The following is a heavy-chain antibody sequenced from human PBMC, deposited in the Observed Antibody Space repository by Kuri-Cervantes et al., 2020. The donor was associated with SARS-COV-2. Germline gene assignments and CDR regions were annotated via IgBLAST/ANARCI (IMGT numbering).Heavy chain of an antibody. J-gene: IGHJ6*02. CDR1: GFTFSSYA. D-gene: IGHD6-19*01. V-gene: IGHV3-30-3*02. CDR3: AKRGLVNYYGMDV. CDR2: ISYDGSNK. Sequence: GGSLRLSCAASGFTFSSYAMHWVRQAPGKGLEWVAVISYDGSNKYYADSVKGRFTISRDNSKNTLYLQMDSLRAEDTAVYYCAKRGLVNYYGMDVWGQGTLVTVSS.